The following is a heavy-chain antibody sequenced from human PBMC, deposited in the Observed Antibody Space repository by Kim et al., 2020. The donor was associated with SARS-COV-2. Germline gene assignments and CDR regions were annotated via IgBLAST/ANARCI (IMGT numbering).Heavy chain of an antibody. D-gene: IGHD6-13*01. J-gene: IGHJ3*02. Sequence: AKGFTGRFVFSLDTSGSTAYLQISSLKAEDTAVYYCARQAQQLGGDAFDIWGQGTMVTVSS. V-gene: IGHV7-4-1*02. CDR3: ARQAQQLGGDAFDI.